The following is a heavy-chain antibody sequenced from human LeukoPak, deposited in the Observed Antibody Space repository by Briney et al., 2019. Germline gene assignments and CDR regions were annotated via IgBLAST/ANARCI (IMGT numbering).Heavy chain of an antibody. V-gene: IGHV4-34*01. CDR3: ASFSTLGDY. Sequence: ASETLSLTCAVYGGSFSGYYWSWIRQPPGKGREWIGEINHSGSTNYNPSLKSRVTISVDTSRNQFSLKLSSVTAADTAVYYCASFSTLGDYWGQGTLVTVSS. CDR2: INHSGST. D-gene: IGHD2-2*01. CDR1: GGSFSGYY. J-gene: IGHJ4*02.